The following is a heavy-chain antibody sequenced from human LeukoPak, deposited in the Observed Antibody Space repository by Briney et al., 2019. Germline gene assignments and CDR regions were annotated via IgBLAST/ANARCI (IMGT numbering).Heavy chain of an antibody. J-gene: IGHJ4*02. Sequence: PGGSLRLSCAASGFTFSSYSMKWVRQAPGKGLEWGSSISSSSTYIYYADSVKGRFAISRDNAKNSLYLQMNSLRAEDTAVYYCARSDTVTTQTDYWGQGTLVTVSS. CDR1: GFTFSSYS. CDR3: ARSDTVTTQTDY. CDR2: ISSSSTYI. V-gene: IGHV3-21*01. D-gene: IGHD4-17*01.